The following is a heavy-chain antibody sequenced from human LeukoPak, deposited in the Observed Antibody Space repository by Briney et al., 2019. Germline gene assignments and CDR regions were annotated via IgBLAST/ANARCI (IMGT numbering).Heavy chain of an antibody. CDR3: AEGASYPDFDY. D-gene: IGHD3-16*02. Sequence: RASETLSLTCTVSGGSISSSSYYWGWIRQPPGKGLEWIGSIYYSGSTYYNPSLKSRVTMSVDTSKNQFSLKLSSVTAADTAVYYCAEGASYPDFDYWGQGTLVTVSS. CDR2: IYYSGST. V-gene: IGHV4-39*01. CDR1: GGSISSSSYY. J-gene: IGHJ4*02.